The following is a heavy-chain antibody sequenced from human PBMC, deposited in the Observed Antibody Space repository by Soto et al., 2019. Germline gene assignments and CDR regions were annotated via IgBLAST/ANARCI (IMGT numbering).Heavy chain of an antibody. CDR3: ARGEHYGMDV. J-gene: IGHJ6*02. V-gene: IGHV4-30-4*01. D-gene: IGHD1-26*01. CDR1: CGSISSCDYY. Sequence: PSETLSLSCTVACGSISSCDYYWSWIRQPPVKCLEWIGYIYYSGSTYYNPSLKSRVTISVDTSKNQFSLKLSSVTAADTPAYYCARGEHYGMDVWGQGTTVTVSS. CDR2: IYYSGST.